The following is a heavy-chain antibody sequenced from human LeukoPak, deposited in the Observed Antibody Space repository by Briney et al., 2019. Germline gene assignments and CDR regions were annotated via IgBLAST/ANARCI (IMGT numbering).Heavy chain of an antibody. CDR1: GYSFTSYW. J-gene: IGHJ3*01. V-gene: IGHV5-51*01. CDR3: ARSFGYYDSSGYYYVDDAFDV. Sequence: GESLKISCKGSGYSFTSYWIGWVRQMPGKGLEWMGIIYPGDSDTRYSPSFQGQVTISADKSISTAYLQWSSLKASDTAMYYCARSFGYYDSSGYYYVDDAFDVWGQGTMVTVSS. CDR2: IYPGDSDT. D-gene: IGHD3-22*01.